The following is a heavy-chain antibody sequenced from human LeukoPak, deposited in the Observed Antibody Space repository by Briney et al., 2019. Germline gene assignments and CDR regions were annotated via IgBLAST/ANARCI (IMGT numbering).Heavy chain of an antibody. Sequence: GGSLRLSCAASGFTVSSNYMSWVRQAPGKGLEWVSVIYSDGSTYYADSVKGRFTISGDNSKNTLDLQMTGLRAEDTAVYYCARERGRGRDSPWFDYWGQGTLVTVSS. CDR3: ARERGRGRDSPWFDY. CDR1: GFTVSSNY. D-gene: IGHD1-26*01. V-gene: IGHV3-53*01. J-gene: IGHJ4*02. CDR2: IYSDGST.